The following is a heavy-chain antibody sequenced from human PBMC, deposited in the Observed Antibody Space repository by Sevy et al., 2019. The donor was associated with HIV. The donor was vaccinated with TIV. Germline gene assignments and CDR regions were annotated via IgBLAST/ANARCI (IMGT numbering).Heavy chain of an antibody. CDR1: GFTFSKYS. CDR3: AREGCTKPHDF. J-gene: IGHJ4*02. V-gene: IGHV3-23*01. CDR2: LSFGGGEI. D-gene: IGHD2-8*01. Sequence: GGSLRLSCAASGFTFSKYSMSWVRQPPGKGLEWVSTLSFGGGEINYADSVKGRFNISRDNSKSSLYLQMNNLRPGGTGVYYCAREGCTKPHDFWGQGTLVTVSS.